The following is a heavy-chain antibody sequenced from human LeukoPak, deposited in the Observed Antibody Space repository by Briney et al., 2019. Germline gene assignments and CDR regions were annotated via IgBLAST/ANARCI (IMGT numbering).Heavy chain of an antibody. V-gene: IGHV1-46*01. CDR1: GYTFTSYY. D-gene: IGHD6-19*01. J-gene: IGHJ4*02. CDR2: INPSGGST. Sequence: ASVKVSCKASGYTFTSYYMHWVRQAPRQGLEWMGIINPSGGSTSYAQKFQGRVTMTRDTSTSTVYMELSSLRSEDTAVYYCARADPSGWYYYWGQGTLVTVSS. CDR3: ARADPSGWYYY.